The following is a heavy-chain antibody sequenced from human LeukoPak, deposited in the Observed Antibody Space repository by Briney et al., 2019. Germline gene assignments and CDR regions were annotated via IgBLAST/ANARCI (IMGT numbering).Heavy chain of an antibody. CDR2: ISSSGSTI. D-gene: IGHD1-26*01. V-gene: IGHV3-48*03. CDR1: GFTFSSYE. J-gene: IGHJ4*02. CDR3: SIVHVGVGATGY. Sequence: PGGSLRLSCAASGFTFSSYEMNWVRQAPGKGLEWVSYISSSGSTIDYADSVKGRFTISRDNAKNSLYLQMNSLRAEDTAVYYCSIVHVGVGATGYWGQGTLVTVSS.